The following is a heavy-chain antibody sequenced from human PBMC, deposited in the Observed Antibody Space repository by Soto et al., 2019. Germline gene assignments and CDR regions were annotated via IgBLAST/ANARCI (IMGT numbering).Heavy chain of an antibody. J-gene: IGHJ4*02. CDR3: ARVYGDYLDY. CDR2: IYYSGGT. CDR1: GGSISSYY. Sequence: SETLSLTCTVSGGSISSYYWSWIRQPPGKGLEWIGYIYYSGGTNYSPSLKSRVTISVDTSKNQFSLKLSSVTAADTAVYYCARVYGDYLDYWGQGTLVTVSS. V-gene: IGHV4-59*01. D-gene: IGHD4-17*01.